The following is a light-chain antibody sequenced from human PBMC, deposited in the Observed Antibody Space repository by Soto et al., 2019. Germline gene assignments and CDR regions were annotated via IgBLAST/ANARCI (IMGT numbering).Light chain of an antibody. CDR3: QQYNNWRT. V-gene: IGKV3-15*01. CDR2: DAS. CDR1: QSVDSN. Sequence: IIMTPSSATLSVSPGERATLSCRASQSVDSNLAWYQQKPGQPPRLLIYDASTRATGIPARISGSGSGTEFTLTISILQSEDFAVYYCQQYNNWRTFGQGTKVEIK. J-gene: IGKJ1*01.